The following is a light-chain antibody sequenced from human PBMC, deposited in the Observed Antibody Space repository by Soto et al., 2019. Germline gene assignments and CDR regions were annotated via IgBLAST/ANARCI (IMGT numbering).Light chain of an antibody. Sequence: QSALTQPASVSGSPGQSITISCTGTSSDVGGYNYVSWYQQHPGKAPKLMIYDVSNRPSGVSNRFSGSKSGNTASLTISGIQDEDEADYYCSSYTSSILFGGGTKLTVL. CDR1: SSDVGGYNY. CDR2: DVS. V-gene: IGLV2-14*01. J-gene: IGLJ2*01. CDR3: SSYTSSIL.